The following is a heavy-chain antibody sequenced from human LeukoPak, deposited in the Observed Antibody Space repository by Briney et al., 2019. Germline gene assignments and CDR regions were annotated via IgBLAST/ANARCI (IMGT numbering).Heavy chain of an antibody. Sequence: SETPSLTCTVSGGSISSYYWSWIRQPPGKGLEWIGYIYYSGSTNYNPSLKSRVTISVDTSKNQFSLKLSSVTAADTAVYYCAKSSFRYFDWLLCTFDYWGQGTLVTVSS. CDR3: AKSSFRYFDWLLCTFDY. D-gene: IGHD3-9*01. CDR2: IYYSGST. J-gene: IGHJ4*02. CDR1: GGSISSYY. V-gene: IGHV4-59*01.